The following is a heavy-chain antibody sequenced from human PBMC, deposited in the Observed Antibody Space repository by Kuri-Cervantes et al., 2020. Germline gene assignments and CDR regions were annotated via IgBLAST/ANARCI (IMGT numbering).Heavy chain of an antibody. V-gene: IGHV3-21*01. CDR2: ISSSSSYI. CDR1: GFTFSSYS. D-gene: IGHD6-13*01. J-gene: IGHJ4*02. Sequence: GESLKISCAASGFTFSSYSMNWVRQAPGKGLEWVSSISSSSSYIYYADSVKGRFTISRDNAKNSLYLQMNSLRDEDTAVYYCARGTIAAAGLPTYYYFDYWGQGTLVTVSS. CDR3: ARGTIAAAGLPTYYYFDY.